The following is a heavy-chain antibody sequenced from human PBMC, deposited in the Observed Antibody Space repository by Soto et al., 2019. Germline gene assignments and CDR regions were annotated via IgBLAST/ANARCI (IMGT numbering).Heavy chain of an antibody. V-gene: IGHV4-34*01. Sequence: ETLSLTCAVYGGSFSGYYWSWIRQPPGKGLEWIGEINHSGSTNYNPSLKSRVTISVDTSKNQFSLKLSSVTAADTAVYYCARGSQAPSDYWGQGTLVTVSS. CDR3: ARGSQAPSDY. CDR1: GGSFSGYY. J-gene: IGHJ4*02. CDR2: INHSGST.